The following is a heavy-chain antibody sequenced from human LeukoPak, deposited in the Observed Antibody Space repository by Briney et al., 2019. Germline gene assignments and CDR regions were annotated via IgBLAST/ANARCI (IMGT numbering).Heavy chain of an antibody. D-gene: IGHD5-18*01. Sequence: GRSLRLSCAASGFTFDDYAMHWVRQAPGKGLEWVSGISWNSGSIGYADSVKGRFTISRDNAKNSLYLQMNSLRAEDTASYYCAKDIRDTSYYFDTWGQGTLVTVSS. CDR3: AKDIRDTSYYFDT. J-gene: IGHJ4*02. CDR2: ISWNSGSI. CDR1: GFTFDDYA. V-gene: IGHV3-9*01.